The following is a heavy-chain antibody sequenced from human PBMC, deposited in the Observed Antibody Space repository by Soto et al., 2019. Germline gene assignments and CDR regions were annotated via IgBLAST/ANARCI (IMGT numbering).Heavy chain of an antibody. CDR2: IYYSGST. Sequence: SETLSLTCTVSGGAVSSGSYYWSWIRQPPGKGLEWIGYIYYSGSTNYNPSLKSRVTISVDTSKNHFSLKLSSVTAADTAVYYCARETMVRGPYFDYWGQGTLVTVSS. J-gene: IGHJ4*02. CDR3: ARETMVRGPYFDY. D-gene: IGHD3-10*01. V-gene: IGHV4-61*03. CDR1: GGAVSSGSYY.